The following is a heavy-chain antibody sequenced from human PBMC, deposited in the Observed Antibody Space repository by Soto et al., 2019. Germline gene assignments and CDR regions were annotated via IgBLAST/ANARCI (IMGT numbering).Heavy chain of an antibody. Sequence: WGCLGLRCASSWFNLSILGIRLVRQDQSKGLGWVAVIWYDGSNKYYADSVKGRFTISRDNSKNTLYLQMNSLRAEDTAVYYCARDLRYSSSWYLGAEYFQHWGQGTPVTVSS. CDR2: IWYDGSNK. CDR3: ARDLRYSSSWYLGAEYFQH. J-gene: IGHJ1*01. CDR1: WFNLSILG. V-gene: IGHV3-33*01. D-gene: IGHD6-13*01.